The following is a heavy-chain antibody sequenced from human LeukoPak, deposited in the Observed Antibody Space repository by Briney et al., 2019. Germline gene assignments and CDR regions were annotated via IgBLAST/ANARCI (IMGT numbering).Heavy chain of an antibody. Sequence: GSLRLSCAASGFTFSSYAMSWVRQAPGKGLEWVSAISGSGGSTYYADSVKGRFTISRDNSKNTLYLQMNSLRAEDTAVYYCAKGEHYYDSSGYPNHFDYWGQGTLVTVSS. D-gene: IGHD3-22*01. CDR3: AKGEHYYDSSGYPNHFDY. V-gene: IGHV3-23*01. CDR2: ISGSGGST. J-gene: IGHJ4*02. CDR1: GFTFSSYA.